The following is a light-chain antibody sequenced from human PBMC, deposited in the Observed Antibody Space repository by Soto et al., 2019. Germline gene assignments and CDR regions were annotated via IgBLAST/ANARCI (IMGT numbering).Light chain of an antibody. CDR2: GAS. CDR3: QQYNSWPPIT. V-gene: IGKV3-15*01. J-gene: IGKJ5*01. Sequence: EVVMTQSPATLSVSPGERATLSCRGSESVSSNLAWYQQRPGQAPRLVIYGASTRATGIPDRFSSVVSGTEFTLTISSLQSEDFAVYYCQQYNSWPPITFGQVTRLEIK. CDR1: ESVSSN.